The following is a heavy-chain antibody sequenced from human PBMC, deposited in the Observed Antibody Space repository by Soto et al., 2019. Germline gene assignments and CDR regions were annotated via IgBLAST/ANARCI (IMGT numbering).Heavy chain of an antibody. CDR2: ICGSGATT. CDR3: AQGCGYCGGDCFSDIDN. Sequence: EVELLESGGGLVQPGGSLRLSCIGSGFTFSTNPIGWVRQAPGKGLEWVSSICGSGATTYYADSVKGRFTISRDNSRKKWYLQMNSLAAYDTAIYYCAQGCGYCGGDCFSDIDNWGQGTRVTVSS. J-gene: IGHJ4*02. V-gene: IGHV3-23*01. D-gene: IGHD2-21*02. CDR1: GFTFSTNP.